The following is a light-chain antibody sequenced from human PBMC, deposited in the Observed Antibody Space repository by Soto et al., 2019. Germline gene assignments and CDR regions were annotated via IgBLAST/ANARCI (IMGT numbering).Light chain of an antibody. CDR1: QDISDW. Sequence: DIQMTQSPSSVSASVGDRVTITCRASQDISDWLIWYQQKPGKAPKFLIYAASSLQSGVPSRFSGSGSGTDFTLSISSLQPEDFATYYCQQTNNFPLTFGGGTRVEIK. CDR2: AAS. J-gene: IGKJ4*01. V-gene: IGKV1-12*01. CDR3: QQTNNFPLT.